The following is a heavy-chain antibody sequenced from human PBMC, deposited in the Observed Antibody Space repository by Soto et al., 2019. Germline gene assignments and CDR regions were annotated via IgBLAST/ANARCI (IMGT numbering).Heavy chain of an antibody. D-gene: IGHD3-22*01. CDR1: GDSISSGGYY. Sequence: PSETLSLTCTVSGDSISSGGYYWSWIRQHPGKGLEWIGYIYYSGTTYYNPSLESRVTISADTSENQFSLKVNSVTVADTAAYYCASTYYTGSSGPFDYWGQGTLVTVSS. CDR2: IYYSGTT. J-gene: IGHJ4*02. CDR3: ASTYYTGSSGPFDY. V-gene: IGHV4-31*03.